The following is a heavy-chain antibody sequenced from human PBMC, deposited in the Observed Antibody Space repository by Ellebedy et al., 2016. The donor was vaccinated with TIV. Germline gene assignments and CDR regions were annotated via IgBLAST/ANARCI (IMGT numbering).Heavy chain of an antibody. D-gene: IGHD3-3*01. V-gene: IGHV3-9*01. Sequence: SLKISCAASGFTFEDNAMHWVRQRPGKGLEWVSGVSWNSGAIGYADPVKGRFTISRDNAKNSLFLQMDSLRAEDTAVYYCAAGFGTHYWGQGTRVTVSS. CDR2: VSWNSGAI. J-gene: IGHJ4*02. CDR3: AAGFGTHY. CDR1: GFTFEDNA.